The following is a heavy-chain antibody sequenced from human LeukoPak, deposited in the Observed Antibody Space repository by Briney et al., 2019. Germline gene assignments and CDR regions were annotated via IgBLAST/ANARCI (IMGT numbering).Heavy chain of an antibody. CDR3: ARADAWELLPFDY. D-gene: IGHD1-26*01. Sequence: ASVKVSCKASGGTFSSYAIGWVRQAPGRGLEWMGWISAYNGNTNYAQKLQGRVTMTTDTSTSTAYMELRSLRSDDTAVYYCARADAWELLPFDYWGQGTLVTVSS. J-gene: IGHJ4*02. V-gene: IGHV1-18*01. CDR2: ISAYNGNT. CDR1: GGTFSSYA.